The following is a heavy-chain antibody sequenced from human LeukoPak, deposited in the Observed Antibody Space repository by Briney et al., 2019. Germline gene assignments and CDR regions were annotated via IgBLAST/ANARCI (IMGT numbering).Heavy chain of an antibody. CDR2: INPSGGST. V-gene: IGHV1-46*01. J-gene: IGHJ4*02. CDR3: ARGGLRMDCSSTSCYSGDY. D-gene: IGHD2-2*02. CDR1: GYTFTSYY. Sequence: ASVKVSCKASGYTFTSYYMHWVRQAPGQGLEWMGIINPSGGSTSYAQKFLGRVTMTRDTSTSTVYMELSSLRSEDTAVYYCARGGLRMDCSSTSCYSGDYLGQGTLVTVSS.